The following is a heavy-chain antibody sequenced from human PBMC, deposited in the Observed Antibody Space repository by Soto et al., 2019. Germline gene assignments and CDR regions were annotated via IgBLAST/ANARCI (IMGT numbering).Heavy chain of an antibody. CDR2: IYYSGTT. J-gene: IGHJ5*02. Sequence: SETLSLTCAVSGGSFTSNNWWTWIRQPPGKGLEWIGSIYYSGTTNYNPSLKSRITVSIDTSKNQFSLNLTSVTAADTALYYCARQRRGGYWFAPWGQGTPVTVSS. CDR3: ARQRRGGYWFAP. CDR1: GGSFTSNNW. V-gene: IGHV4-4*02.